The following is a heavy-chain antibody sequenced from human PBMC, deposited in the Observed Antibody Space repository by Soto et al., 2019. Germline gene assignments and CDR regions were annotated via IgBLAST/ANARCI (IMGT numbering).Heavy chain of an antibody. CDR2: ISSYGSDT. Sequence: EVQLVESGGGLVLPGGSLRLSCAASGFTFSRYWMHWVRQAPGKGLVWVSRISSYGSDTHYADSVKGRFTISRDNAKNTLYLQMNSLRADDTAVYYCASNYAYAEGYYWYGIYVWGQGTTVTVSS. V-gene: IGHV3-74*01. D-gene: IGHD3-16*01. CDR1: GFTFSRYW. J-gene: IGHJ6*02. CDR3: ASNYAYAEGYYWYGIYV.